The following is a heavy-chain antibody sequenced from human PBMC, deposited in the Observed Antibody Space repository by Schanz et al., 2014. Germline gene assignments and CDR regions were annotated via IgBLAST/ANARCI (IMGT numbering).Heavy chain of an antibody. CDR2: IGTSGGT. Sequence: EVQLVESGGGLVQPGGSLRLSCAASGFTFGDYAMTWVRQAPGKGLEWVSTIGTSGGTNYAESVKGRFTISRDNSKNTLYLQMNSLRAEDTAVYFCAKIERNEDWGQGTLVTVSS. CDR1: GFTFGDYA. J-gene: IGHJ4*02. CDR3: AKIERNED. V-gene: IGHV3-23*04. D-gene: IGHD1-1*01.